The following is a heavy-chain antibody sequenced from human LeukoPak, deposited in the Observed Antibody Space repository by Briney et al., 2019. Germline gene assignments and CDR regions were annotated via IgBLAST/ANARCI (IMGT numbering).Heavy chain of an antibody. CDR3: AREDYDSWFDP. Sequence: SETLSLTCYVSGDSISSSYFWGWIRQPPGTGLEWIGSISHSENTFYNPSLKSRVTISVDTSKNQFSLKLSSVTAADTAVYYCAREDYDSWFDPWGQGTLVTVSS. CDR1: GDSISSSYF. J-gene: IGHJ5*02. CDR2: ISHSENT. V-gene: IGHV4-38-2*02. D-gene: IGHD3-22*01.